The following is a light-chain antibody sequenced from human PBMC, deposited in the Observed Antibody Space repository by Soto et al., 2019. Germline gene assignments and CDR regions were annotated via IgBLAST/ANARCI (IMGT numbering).Light chain of an antibody. CDR1: SGSVSPSYY. CDR2: STN. V-gene: IGLV8-61*01. CDR3: VLYMGSGISV. J-gene: IGLJ3*02. Sequence: QAVVTQEPSFSVSPGGTATLTCGLSSGSVSPSYYPSWYQQTPGQAPRTLIYSTNTRSPGVPDRFSGSILGNKAALTITGAPAEDESDYYCVLYMGSGISVFGGGTKVTVL.